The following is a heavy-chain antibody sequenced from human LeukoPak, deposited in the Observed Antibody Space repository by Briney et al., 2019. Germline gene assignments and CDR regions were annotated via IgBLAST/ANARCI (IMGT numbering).Heavy chain of an antibody. J-gene: IGHJ4*02. V-gene: IGHV1-46*01. Sequence: ASVKVSCKASGYTFISYYMHWVRQAPGQGLGWMGIINPSGGSTRYAQKFQGRVTMTRDTSTNTVYMELSSLRSEDTAVYYCARDPYSNYYFDYWGQGTLVTVSS. CDR2: INPSGGST. CDR3: ARDPYSNYYFDY. CDR1: GYTFISYY. D-gene: IGHD4-11*01.